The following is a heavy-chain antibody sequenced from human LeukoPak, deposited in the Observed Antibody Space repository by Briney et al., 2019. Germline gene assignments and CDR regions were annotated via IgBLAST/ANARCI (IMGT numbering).Heavy chain of an antibody. CDR3: AKGNPNDY. CDR2: IRNDESNK. Sequence: GGSLRLSCAASGFTFSSYGMHWVRQAPGKGLEWVAFIRNDESNKYYTDSVKGRFTISRDNSNNALYLQMNSLRAEDTAVYFCAKGNPNDYWGQGTLVTVSS. J-gene: IGHJ4*02. CDR1: GFTFSSYG. D-gene: IGHD2/OR15-2a*01. V-gene: IGHV3-30*02.